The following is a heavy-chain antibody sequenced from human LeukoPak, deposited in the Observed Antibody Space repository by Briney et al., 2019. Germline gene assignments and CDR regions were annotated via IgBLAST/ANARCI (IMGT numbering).Heavy chain of an antibody. V-gene: IGHV1-8*01. J-gene: IGHJ4*02. D-gene: IGHD3-22*01. Sequence: ASVKVSCKASGYTFTSYDINWVRQATGQGLEWMGWMNPNSGNTGYAQKFQGRVTMTRNTSISTAYMELSSLRSEDTAVYYCARDGDSSGYYYFGNDYWGQGTLVTVSS. CDR1: GYTFTSYD. CDR2: MNPNSGNT. CDR3: ARDGDSSGYYYFGNDY.